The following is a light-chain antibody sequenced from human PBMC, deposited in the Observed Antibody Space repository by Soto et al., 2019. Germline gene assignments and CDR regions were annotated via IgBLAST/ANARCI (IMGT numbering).Light chain of an antibody. CDR3: AAWDDSLNMV. CDR1: SSNIGSNT. J-gene: IGLJ2*01. V-gene: IGLV1-44*01. CDR2: SNN. Sequence: QSVLTQPPSASGTPGQRVTISCSRSSSNIGSNTVNWYQQLPGTAPKLLIYSNNQRPSGVPDRFSGSKSGTSASLAISGLQSEDEADYYCAAWDDSLNMVFGGGTKLTVL.